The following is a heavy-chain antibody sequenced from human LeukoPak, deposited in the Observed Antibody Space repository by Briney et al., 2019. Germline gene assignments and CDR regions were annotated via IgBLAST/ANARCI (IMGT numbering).Heavy chain of an antibody. CDR1: GYTFTGSY. Sequence: ASVKVSCKASGYTFTGSYMHWVRQAPGQGLELMGWSNPNSGGTNYAQKFQGRVTMTRDTSISTAYMELSRLRSDDTAVYYCAREKREQLVVGELAEDTTINWFEPWGQGTLVTVSS. D-gene: IGHD6-6*01. CDR2: SNPNSGGT. CDR3: AREKREQLVVGELAEDTTINWFEP. V-gene: IGHV1-2*02. J-gene: IGHJ5*02.